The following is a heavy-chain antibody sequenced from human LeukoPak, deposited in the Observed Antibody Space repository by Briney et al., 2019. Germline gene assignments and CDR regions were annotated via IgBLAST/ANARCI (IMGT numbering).Heavy chain of an antibody. J-gene: IGHJ4*02. V-gene: IGHV3-48*01. CDR3: ARVPTYGDYPEGTDEYYFDY. D-gene: IGHD4-17*01. Sequence: QAGGSLRLSCAASGFTFSSYSMNWVRQAPGKGLEWVSYISSSSSTIYYADSVKGRFTISRDNAKNSLYLQMNSLRAEDTAVYYCARVPTYGDYPEGTDEYYFDYWGQGTLVTVSS. CDR1: GFTFSSYS. CDR2: ISSSSSTI.